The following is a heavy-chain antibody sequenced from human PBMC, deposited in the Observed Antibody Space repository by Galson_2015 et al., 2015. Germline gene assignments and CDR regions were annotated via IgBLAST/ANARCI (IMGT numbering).Heavy chain of an antibody. Sequence: SLRLSCAASGFTFSACAMHWVRQAPGKGLEWVAVISYDGSKKYYADSVKGRFTISRDNSKNTLYLQMNSLRAEDTAVYYCARDPQDNSGWSCYFDYWGQGTLVTVSS. CDR2: ISYDGSKK. J-gene: IGHJ4*02. CDR1: GFTFSACA. V-gene: IGHV3-30-3*01. CDR3: ARDPQDNSGWSCYFDY. D-gene: IGHD6-19*01.